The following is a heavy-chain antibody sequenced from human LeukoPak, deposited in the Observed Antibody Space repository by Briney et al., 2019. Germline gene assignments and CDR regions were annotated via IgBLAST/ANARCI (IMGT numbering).Heavy chain of an antibody. D-gene: IGHD6-19*01. Sequence: SVKVSCKASGGTFSSYAISWVRQAPGQGLEWMGGIIPIFGTANYAQKFQGRVTITADESTSTAYMELSSLRSEDTAVYYCARPYSSGYHYFDYWGQGTLVTVSS. CDR3: ARPYSSGYHYFDY. CDR2: IIPIFGTA. V-gene: IGHV1-69*13. CDR1: GGTFSSYA. J-gene: IGHJ4*02.